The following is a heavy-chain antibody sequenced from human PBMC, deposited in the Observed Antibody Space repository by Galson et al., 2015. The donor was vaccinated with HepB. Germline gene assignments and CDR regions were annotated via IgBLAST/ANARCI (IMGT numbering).Heavy chain of an antibody. D-gene: IGHD1-26*01. Sequence: SLRLSCAASGFTFSSYSMNWVRQAPGKGLEWVSYIRSSSSTIYYADSVKGRFTISRDNAKNSLYLQMNSLRDEDTAVYYCARGSEWELRFGGQGEEAFDMWGQVTIVT. CDR1: GFTFSSYS. V-gene: IGHV3-48*02. CDR3: ARGSEWELRFGGQGEEAFDM. CDR2: IRSSSSTI. J-gene: IGHJ3*02.